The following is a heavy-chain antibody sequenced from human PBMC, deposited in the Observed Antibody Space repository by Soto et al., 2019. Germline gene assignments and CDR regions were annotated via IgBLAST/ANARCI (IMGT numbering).Heavy chain of an antibody. D-gene: IGHD6-6*01. CDR3: ARERYSSSSGWFDY. CDR2: ISSSSSYI. V-gene: IGHV3-21*01. J-gene: IGHJ4*02. CDR1: GFTFSSYS. Sequence: GALRLSCAASGFTFSSYSMNWVRQAPGKGLEWVSSISSSSSYIYYADSVKGRFTISRDNAKNSLYLQMNSLRAEDTAVYYCARERYSSSSGWFDYWGQGTLVTVSS.